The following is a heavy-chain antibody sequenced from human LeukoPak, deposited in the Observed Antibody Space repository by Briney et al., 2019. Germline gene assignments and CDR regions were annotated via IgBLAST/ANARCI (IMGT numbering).Heavy chain of an antibody. CDR3: ARGYCSGSRCSRKADAFDI. CDR2: SRNKADSYTI. CDR1: GFIFSDHY. V-gene: IGHV3-72*01. Sequence: PGGSLRPSCAASGFIFSDHYMDWVRQAPGKGLEWVGRSRNKADSYTIEYAASVKGRFTISRDDSKNSLYLQLNSLKTEDTAVYYCARGYCSGSRCSRKADAFDIWGQGTMVTVSS. J-gene: IGHJ3*02. D-gene: IGHD2-15*01.